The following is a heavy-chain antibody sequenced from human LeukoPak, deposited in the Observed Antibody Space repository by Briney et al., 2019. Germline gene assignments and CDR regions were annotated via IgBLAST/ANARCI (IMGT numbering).Heavy chain of an antibody. CDR2: IYYTGST. D-gene: IGHD6-6*01. CDR1: GGSISSSSFY. V-gene: IGHV4-39*02. CDR3: AREHSSSSRTFDI. Sequence: SETLSLTCTVSGGSISSSSFYWGWIRQPPGKGLEWIGSIYYTGSTNYNPSLKSRITISVDTSKNQFSLKLSSVIAADTAVYYCAREHSSSSRTFDIWGQGTMVTVSS. J-gene: IGHJ3*02.